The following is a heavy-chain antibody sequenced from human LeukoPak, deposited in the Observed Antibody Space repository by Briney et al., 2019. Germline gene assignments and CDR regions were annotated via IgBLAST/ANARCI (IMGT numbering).Heavy chain of an antibody. CDR3: ARVGLGIAAAGTGYYYGMDV. J-gene: IGHJ6*02. V-gene: IGHV3-64*01. CDR1: GFTFSNYA. CDR2: ISSHGGST. Sequence: GGSLRLSCAASGFTFSNYAMHWVRQAPGKGLEYVSAISSHGGSTYYANSVKGRSTISRDNSKNTLYLQMGSLRAEDMAVYYCARVGLGIAAAGTGYYYGMDVWGQGTTVTVSS. D-gene: IGHD6-13*01.